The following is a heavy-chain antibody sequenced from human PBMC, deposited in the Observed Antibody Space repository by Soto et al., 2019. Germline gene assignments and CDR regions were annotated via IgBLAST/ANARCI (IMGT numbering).Heavy chain of an antibody. CDR2: IRSKAYGGTT. Sequence: SRRLSCTACGFTLGDYAMSWFRQAQGKWLEWVGFIRSKAYGGTTEYAASVKGRFTISRDDSKSIAYLQMNSLKTEDTAVYYCTRVEYPRGYYYYMDVWGKGTTVTVSS. CDR1: GFTLGDYA. V-gene: IGHV3-49*03. J-gene: IGHJ6*03. CDR3: TRVEYPRGYYYYMDV. D-gene: IGHD3-10*01.